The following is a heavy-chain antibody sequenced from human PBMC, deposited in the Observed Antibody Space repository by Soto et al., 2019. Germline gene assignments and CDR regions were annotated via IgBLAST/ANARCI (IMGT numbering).Heavy chain of an antibody. J-gene: IGHJ5*02. CDR2: IYYSGST. CDR3: ARWSSSWYSGWFDP. Sequence: SETLSLTCTVSGCSISSYYWSWIRQPPGKGLEWIGYIYYSGSTNYNPSLKSRVTISVDTSKNQFSLKLSSVTAADTAVYYCARWSSSWYSGWFDPWGQGTLVTVSS. CDR1: GCSISSYY. V-gene: IGHV4-59*08. D-gene: IGHD6-13*01.